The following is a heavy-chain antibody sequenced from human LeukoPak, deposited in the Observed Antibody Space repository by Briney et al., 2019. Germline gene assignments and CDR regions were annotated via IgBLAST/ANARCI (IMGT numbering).Heavy chain of an antibody. CDR2: IGGSGGST. V-gene: IGHV3-23*01. D-gene: IGHD2-2*01. Sequence: PGGSLRLSCAASGFTFSSYAMCWVRQAPGKGLEWVSAIGGSGGSTYYADSVRGRFTISRDNSKNTLYLQVNSLRAEDTAVYYCAKDLYLWYFDYWGQGTLVTVSS. J-gene: IGHJ4*02. CDR1: GFTFSSYA. CDR3: AKDLYLWYFDY.